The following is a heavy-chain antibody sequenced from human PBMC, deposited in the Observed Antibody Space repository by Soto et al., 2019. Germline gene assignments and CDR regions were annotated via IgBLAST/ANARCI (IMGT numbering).Heavy chain of an antibody. V-gene: IGHV3-30*03. CDR1: GFTFSRNG. J-gene: IGHJ5*01. D-gene: IGHD3-22*01. Sequence: QVQLVESGGGVVQPGTSLRLTCAGSGFTFSRNGMHWVRQAPGKGLEWVAPVSYDGSQKYYVDSVKGRFTISRDNSENTLYLQMNSLRPEDTAVYYCARWVGGSMSDNSGKYDSWGQGTLVTVSS. CDR2: VSYDGSQK. CDR3: ARWVGGSMSDNSGKYDS.